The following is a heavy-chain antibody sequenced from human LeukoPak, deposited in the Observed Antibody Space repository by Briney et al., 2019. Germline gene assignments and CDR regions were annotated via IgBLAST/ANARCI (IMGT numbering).Heavy chain of an antibody. CDR1: GGSISSGGYS. Sequence: SETLSLTCAVSGGSISSGGYSWSWIRQPPGKGLEWIGEINHSGSTNYNPSLKSRVTISVDTSKNQFSLKLSSVTAADTAVYYCARVRGLYSYGYRVHFDYWGQGTLVTVSS. J-gene: IGHJ4*02. CDR3: ARVRGLYSYGYRVHFDY. CDR2: INHSGST. V-gene: IGHV4-34*01. D-gene: IGHD5-18*01.